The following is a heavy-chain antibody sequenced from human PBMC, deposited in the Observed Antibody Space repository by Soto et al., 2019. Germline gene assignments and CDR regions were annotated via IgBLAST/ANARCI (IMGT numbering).Heavy chain of an antibody. J-gene: IGHJ3*02. CDR2: ISGSGGST. D-gene: IGHD2-15*01. Sequence: PGGSLRLSCAASGFTFSSYAMSWVRQAPGKGLEWVSAISGSGGSTYYADSVEGRFTISRDNSKNTLYLQMNSLRAEDTAVYYCAKRGVVVAATLARGRAFDIWGQGTMVTVSS. CDR3: AKRGVVVAATLARGRAFDI. CDR1: GFTFSSYA. V-gene: IGHV3-23*01.